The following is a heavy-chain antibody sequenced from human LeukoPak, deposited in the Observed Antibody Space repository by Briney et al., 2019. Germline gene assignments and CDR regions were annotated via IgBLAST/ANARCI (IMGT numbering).Heavy chain of an antibody. CDR1: GGSISSYY. CDR2: IYYSGST. V-gene: IGHV4-59*08. Sequence: PSETLSLTCTVSGGSISSYYWSWIRQPPGKGLEWIGYIYYSGSTNYNPSLKSRVTISVDTSKNQFSLKLSSVTAADTAVYYCARGVYDAGAFDIWGQGTMVTVSS. CDR3: ARGVYDAGAFDI. J-gene: IGHJ3*02. D-gene: IGHD2-8*01.